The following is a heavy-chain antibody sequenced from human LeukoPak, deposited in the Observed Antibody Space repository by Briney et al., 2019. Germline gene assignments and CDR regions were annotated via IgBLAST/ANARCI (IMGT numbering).Heavy chain of an antibody. CDR3: ARTPAKSSRAYDFWSGYYTTPTDY. Sequence: ASVKVSCKASGYTFTSYDINWVRQATGRGLEWMGWMNPNSGNTGYAQKFQGRVTMTRNTSISTAYMELSSLRSEDTAVYYCARTPAKSSRAYDFWSGYYTTPTDYWGQGTLVTVSS. D-gene: IGHD3-3*01. CDR2: MNPNSGNT. J-gene: IGHJ4*02. V-gene: IGHV1-8*01. CDR1: GYTFTSYD.